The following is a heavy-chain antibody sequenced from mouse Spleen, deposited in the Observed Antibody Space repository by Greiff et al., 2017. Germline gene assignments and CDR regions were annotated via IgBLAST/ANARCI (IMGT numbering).Heavy chain of an antibody. J-gene: IGHJ4*01. CDR2: INPSTGGT. CDR3: ARSMITAMDY. CDR1: GYSFTGYY. D-gene: IGHD2-4*01. V-gene: IGHV1-42*01. Sequence: VHVKQSGPELVKPGASVKISCKASGYSFTGYYMNWVKQSPEKSLEWIGEINPSTGGTTYNQKFKAKATLTVDKSSSTAYMQLKSLTSEDSAVYYCARSMITAMDYWGQGTSVTVSS.